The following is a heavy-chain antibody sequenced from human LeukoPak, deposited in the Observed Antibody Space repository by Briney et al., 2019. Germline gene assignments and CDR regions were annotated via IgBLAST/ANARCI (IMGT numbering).Heavy chain of an antibody. CDR3: AREPSYGWSLGY. D-gene: IGHD6-19*01. Sequence: ASVKVSCKASGYTFTGYYMHWVRQAPGQGLEWMGWINPNSGGTNYARNFQGRVIMTRDTSISTAYMELSRLISDDTAVYYCAREPSYGWSLGYWGQGTLVTVSP. CDR1: GYTFTGYY. J-gene: IGHJ4*02. V-gene: IGHV1-2*02. CDR2: INPNSGGT.